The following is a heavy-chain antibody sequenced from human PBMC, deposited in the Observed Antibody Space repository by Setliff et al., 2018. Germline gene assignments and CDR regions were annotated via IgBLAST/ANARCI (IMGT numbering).Heavy chain of an antibody. J-gene: IGHJ4*02. CDR1: GVSISSYF. Sequence: SETLSLTCTVSGVSISSYFWSWLRQPAGKGLEWIGRIYTSGSTNYNPSLKSRVTISVDTSKNQFSLKLSSVTAADTAVYYCARVPQLGYFDYWGQGTLVTVSS. D-gene: IGHD6-13*01. CDR2: IYTSGST. V-gene: IGHV4-4*07. CDR3: ARVPQLGYFDY.